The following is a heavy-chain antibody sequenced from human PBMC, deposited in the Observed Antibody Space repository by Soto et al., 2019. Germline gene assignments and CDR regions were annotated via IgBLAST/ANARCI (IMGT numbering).Heavy chain of an antibody. D-gene: IGHD3-22*01. J-gene: IGHJ5*02. Sequence: EVQLVESGGGLVQPGGSLRLSCAASGFTFSSYSMNWVRQAPGKGLEWVSYISSSSSTIYYADSVKGRFTISRDDAKNSLYLQMNSLRDEDTAVYYCVRDHHPSYDSSGYLNWFDPWGRGTLVTVSS. CDR1: GFTFSSYS. V-gene: IGHV3-48*02. CDR3: VRDHHPSYDSSGYLNWFDP. CDR2: ISSSSSTI.